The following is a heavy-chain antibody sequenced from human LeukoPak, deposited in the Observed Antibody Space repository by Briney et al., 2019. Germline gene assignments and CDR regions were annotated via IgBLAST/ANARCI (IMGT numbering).Heavy chain of an antibody. J-gene: IGHJ4*02. CDR2: IIPIFGTA. Sequence: SVKVSCKASEGTFSSYAISWVRQAPGQGLEWMGGIIPIFGTANYAQKFQGRVTITADESTSTAYMELSRLRSDDTAVYYCARGKDDYGDRGAPDYWGQGTLVTVSS. CDR3: ARGKDDYGDRGAPDY. CDR1: EGTFSSYA. V-gene: IGHV1-69*13. D-gene: IGHD4-17*01.